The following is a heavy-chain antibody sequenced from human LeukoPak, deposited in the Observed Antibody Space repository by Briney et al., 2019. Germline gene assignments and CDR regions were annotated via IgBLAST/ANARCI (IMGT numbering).Heavy chain of an antibody. D-gene: IGHD2-2*01. Sequence: ASVKVSCKASGYTLTGYYMHWVRQAPGQGLEWMGWINPNSGGTNYAQKFQGRVTMTRDTSISTPYMELSRLRSDVTAVYYCARDPSRYYFDYWGQGTLVTVSS. CDR2: INPNSGGT. CDR1: GYTLTGYY. J-gene: IGHJ4*02. V-gene: IGHV1-2*02. CDR3: ARDPSRYYFDY.